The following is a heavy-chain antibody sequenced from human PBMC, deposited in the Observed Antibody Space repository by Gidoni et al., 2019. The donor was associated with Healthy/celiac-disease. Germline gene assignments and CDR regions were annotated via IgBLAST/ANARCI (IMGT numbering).Heavy chain of an antibody. CDR3: AKDNYYDSSGNFDY. D-gene: IGHD3-22*01. CDR2: ISWNSGSI. Sequence: EVQLVESGGGVVQPGRSLRISWAASGFTFDDYAMHWVRQAPGKGLEWVSGISWNSGSIGYADSVKGRFTISRDNAKNSLYLQMNSLRAEDTALYYCAKDNYYDSSGNFDYWGQGTLVTVSS. CDR1: GFTFDDYA. V-gene: IGHV3-9*01. J-gene: IGHJ4*02.